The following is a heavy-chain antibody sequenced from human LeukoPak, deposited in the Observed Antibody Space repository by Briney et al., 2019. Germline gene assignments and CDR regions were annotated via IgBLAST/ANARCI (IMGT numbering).Heavy chain of an antibody. Sequence: SETLSLTCTVSGGSISSYYWSWIRQPPGKGLEWIGYIYYSGSTNYNPSLKSRVTISVDTSKNQFSLKLSSVTAADTAVYYCARGIRGAADYWGQGTLVTVSS. D-gene: IGHD3-16*01. CDR2: IYYSGST. CDR3: ARGIRGAADY. CDR1: GGSISSYY. J-gene: IGHJ4*02. V-gene: IGHV4-59*01.